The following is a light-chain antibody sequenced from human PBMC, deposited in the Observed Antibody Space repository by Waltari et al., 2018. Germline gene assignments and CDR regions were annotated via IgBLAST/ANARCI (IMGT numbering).Light chain of an antibody. J-gene: IGKJ2*01. Sequence: DIQMTQSPSSLSASVGYRVTITCRASQSISSYLNWYQQKPGKAPKLLIYAASSLQSGVPSRFSGSGSGTDFTITISSLQPEDFATYYCQQSYSTPRTFGQGTKLEIK. CDR1: QSISSY. V-gene: IGKV1-39*01. CDR3: QQSYSTPRT. CDR2: AAS.